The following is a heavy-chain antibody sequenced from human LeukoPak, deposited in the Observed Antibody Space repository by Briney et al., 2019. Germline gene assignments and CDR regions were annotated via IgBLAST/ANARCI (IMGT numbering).Heavy chain of an antibody. J-gene: IGHJ4*02. Sequence: ASVKVSCKASGYTFTGYYMHWVRQAPGHGLEWMGWINPNSGGTNYAQTFQGWVTMTRATSISTAYMELSRLRSDDTAVYYCAVGDQLYFDYWGQGTLVTVSS. CDR2: INPNSGGT. D-gene: IGHD3-16*01. CDR3: AVGDQLYFDY. CDR1: GYTFTGYY. V-gene: IGHV1-2*04.